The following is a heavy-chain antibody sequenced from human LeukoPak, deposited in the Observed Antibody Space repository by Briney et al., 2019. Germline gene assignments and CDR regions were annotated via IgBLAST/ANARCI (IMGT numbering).Heavy chain of an antibody. CDR1: GGSFSGYY. V-gene: IGHV4-34*01. D-gene: IGHD6-13*01. J-gene: IGHJ5*02. CDR3: ARSASSLNWFDP. Sequence: SETLSLTCAVYGGSFSGYYWSWIRQPPGKGLEWIGEINHSGSTNYNPSLKSRVTISVDTSKMQFSLRLTSVTAADTAVYYCARSASSLNWFDPWGQGTLVTVSS. CDR2: INHSGST.